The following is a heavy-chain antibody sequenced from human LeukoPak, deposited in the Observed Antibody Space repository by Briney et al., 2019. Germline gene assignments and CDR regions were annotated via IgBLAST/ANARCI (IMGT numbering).Heavy chain of an antibody. CDR3: ARDEWVGDVGYDY. V-gene: IGHV3-53*01. Sequence: GGSLRLSCAASGFTVSSNYMSWARQAPGEGLEWVSVIYSGGSTYYADSVKGRFTISRDNPKNTLYLQMNSLRAEDTAVYYCARDEWVGDVGYDYWGQGTLVTVSS. J-gene: IGHJ4*02. CDR1: GFTVSSNY. CDR2: IYSGGST. D-gene: IGHD3-10*01.